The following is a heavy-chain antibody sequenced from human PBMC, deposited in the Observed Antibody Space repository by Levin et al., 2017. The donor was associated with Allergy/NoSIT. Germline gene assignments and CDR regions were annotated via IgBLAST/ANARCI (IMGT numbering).Heavy chain of an antibody. D-gene: IGHD3-22*01. J-gene: IGHJ5*02. CDR2: IYWDDEK. CDR3: ARRAWAYYGRSGYPLFDP. V-gene: IGHV2-5*02. CDR1: GFSLSTSGVG. Sequence: GSGPTLVKPTQTLTLTCTFSGFSLSTSGVGVGWFRQSPGKALEWLALIYWDDEKRYSPSLQNRLTITKDTSKRQVVLTMTNMDPVDTATYCCARRAWAYYGRSGYPLFDPWGQGTLVSVSS.